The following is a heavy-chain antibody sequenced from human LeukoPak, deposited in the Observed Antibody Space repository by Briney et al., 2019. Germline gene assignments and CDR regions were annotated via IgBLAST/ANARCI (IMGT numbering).Heavy chain of an antibody. Sequence: ASVKVSCKASGGTFISYAISWVGQAPGQGLEWMGGIIPIFGTANYAQKFQGRVTITADKSTSTAYMELSSLRSEDTAVYYCARVDCSGGSCYLNWFDPWGQGTLVTVSS. V-gene: IGHV1-69*06. CDR1: GGTFISYA. D-gene: IGHD2-15*01. J-gene: IGHJ5*02. CDR2: IIPIFGTA. CDR3: ARVDCSGGSCYLNWFDP.